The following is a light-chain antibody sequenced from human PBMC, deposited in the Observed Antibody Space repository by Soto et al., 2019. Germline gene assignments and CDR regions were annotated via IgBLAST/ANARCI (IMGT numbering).Light chain of an antibody. V-gene: IGKV3-20*01. J-gene: IGKJ5*01. CDR3: QQYDSSPT. CDR1: QSVSSSY. CDR2: GTS. Sequence: EIVLTQSPGTLSLSPGERATLSCRASQSVSSSYLAWYQHKPGQAPRLLISGTSSRATGIPDRFSGSGSGTDFTLTISSLEPEDFAVYYCQQYDSSPTFGQGTRLEI.